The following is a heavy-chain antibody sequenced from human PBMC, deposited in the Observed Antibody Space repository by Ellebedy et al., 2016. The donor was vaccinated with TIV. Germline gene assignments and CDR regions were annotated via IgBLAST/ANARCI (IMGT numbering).Heavy chain of an antibody. J-gene: IGHJ5*02. D-gene: IGHD3-16*01. Sequence: PGGSLRLSCEASGIIVSDYFMNWVRQAPGKGLEWVSVLYPDARTNYTDSVNGRFIFSRDSSKNTLYLQMNSLTAEDTAVYYCARDPGGGGDFGDNWFDPWGQGTLVTVSS. CDR1: GIIVSDYF. V-gene: IGHV3-66*01. CDR3: ARDPGGGGDFGDNWFDP. CDR2: LYPDART.